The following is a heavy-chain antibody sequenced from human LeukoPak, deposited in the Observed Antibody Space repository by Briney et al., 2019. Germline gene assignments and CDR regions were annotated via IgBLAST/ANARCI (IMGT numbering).Heavy chain of an antibody. J-gene: IGHJ6*03. Sequence: SETLSLTCTVSGDSVTNATNYWSWIRQPAGKGLEWIGRLYTSGNTNYNPSLNGRVTISVDTSKNQFSLNLRSVTAADTAVYYCARGTQEKKLRYFDWPRVSYYYYMDVWGKGTTVTISS. D-gene: IGHD3-9*01. CDR3: ARGTQEKKLRYFDWPRVSYYYYMDV. V-gene: IGHV4-61*02. CDR2: LYTSGNT. CDR1: GDSVTNATNY.